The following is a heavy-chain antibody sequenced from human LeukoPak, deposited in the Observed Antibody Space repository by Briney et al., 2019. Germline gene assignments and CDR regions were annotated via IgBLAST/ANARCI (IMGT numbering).Heavy chain of an antibody. CDR1: GYTFTSYY. J-gene: IGHJ4*02. Sequence: ASVKVSCKASGYTFTSYYMHWVRQAPGQGLEWMGIINPSGGSTSYAQKFQSRVTMTTDMSTSTDYMELSSLRSEDTAVYYCASYVGAIWEWGQGILVTFSS. D-gene: IGHD1-26*01. CDR2: INPSGGST. V-gene: IGHV1-46*01. CDR3: ASYVGAIWE.